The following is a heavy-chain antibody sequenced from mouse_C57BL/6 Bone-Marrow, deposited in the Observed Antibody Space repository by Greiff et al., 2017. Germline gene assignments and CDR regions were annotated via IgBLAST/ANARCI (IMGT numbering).Heavy chain of an antibody. J-gene: IGHJ3*01. Sequence: VQLQQSGPELVKPGASVKMSCKASGYTFTDYNMHWVKQSHGKSLEWIGYINPNNGGTSYNQKFKGKATLTVNKSSSTAYMELRSLTSEGSAGYFLAMDYSNLAWFAYWGQGALVTVSA. CDR1: GYTFTDYN. CDR3: AMDYSNLAWFAY. D-gene: IGHD2-5*01. V-gene: IGHV1-22*01. CDR2: INPNNGGT.